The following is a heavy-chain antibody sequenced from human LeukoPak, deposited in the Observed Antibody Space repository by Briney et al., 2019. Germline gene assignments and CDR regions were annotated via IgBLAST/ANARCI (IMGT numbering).Heavy chain of an antibody. CDR3: ARELYGSGSYSLDY. J-gene: IGHJ4*02. CDR1: GFTFSSYA. V-gene: IGHV3-30*04. CDR2: ISYDGSNK. D-gene: IGHD3-10*01. Sequence: GGSLRLSCAASGFTFSSYATHWVRQAPGKGLEWVAVISYDGSNKYYADSVKGRFTISRDNSKNTLYLQMNSLRAEDTAVYYCARELYGSGSYSLDYWGQGTLVTVSS.